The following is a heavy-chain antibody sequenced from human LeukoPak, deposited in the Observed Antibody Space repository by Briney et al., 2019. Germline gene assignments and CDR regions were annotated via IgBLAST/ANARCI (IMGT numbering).Heavy chain of an antibody. CDR3: ARHDFWSGDFDY. J-gene: IGHJ4*02. Sequence: SETLSLTCPVSGGSISSYYWSWIRQPPGKGLEWIGYIYYSGSTNYNPSLKSRVTISVDTSKNQFSLKLSSVTAADTAVYYCARHDFWSGDFDYWGQGTLVTVSS. V-gene: IGHV4-59*08. CDR2: IYYSGST. CDR1: GGSISSYY. D-gene: IGHD3-3*01.